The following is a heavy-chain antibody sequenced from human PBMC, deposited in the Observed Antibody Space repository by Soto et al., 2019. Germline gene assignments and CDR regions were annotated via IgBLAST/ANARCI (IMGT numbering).Heavy chain of an antibody. D-gene: IGHD3-22*01. CDR2: INPSGGST. Sequence: QVQLVQSGAEVKKPGASVKVSCKASGYTFTSYYMHWVRQAPGQGLEWMGIINPSGGSTSYAQKFQGRVTMTRDTSTSTVYMELSSLRSEDTAVYYCARDGEPNYYESSGYAGYWGQGTLVTVSS. CDR3: ARDGEPNYYESSGYAGY. V-gene: IGHV1-46*01. J-gene: IGHJ4*02. CDR1: GYTFTSYY.